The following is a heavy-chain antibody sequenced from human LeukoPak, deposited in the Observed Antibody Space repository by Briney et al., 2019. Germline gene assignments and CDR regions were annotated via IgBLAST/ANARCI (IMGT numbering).Heavy chain of an antibody. CDR1: GFTFSSYW. CDR3: ARDANGGNSWGWFDP. CDR2: IKQDGSGK. Sequence: GGSLRLSCAASGFTFSSYWMSWVRQAPGKGLEWVANIKQDGSGKYYVDSVKGRFTISRDNAKNSLYLQMNSLRAEDTAVYYCARDANGGNSWGWFDPWGQGTLVTVSS. V-gene: IGHV3-7*01. J-gene: IGHJ5*02. D-gene: IGHD4-23*01.